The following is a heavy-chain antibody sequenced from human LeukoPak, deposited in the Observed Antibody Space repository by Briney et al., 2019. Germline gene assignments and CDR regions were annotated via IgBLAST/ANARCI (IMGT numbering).Heavy chain of an antibody. CDR2: TRKKTNSYTT. CDR3: TRVVLVGSTYSYFDY. D-gene: IGHD1-26*01. V-gene: IGHV3-72*01. J-gene: IGHJ4*02. CDR1: GFTFSDHY. Sequence: GGSLRLSCAASGFTFSDHYMDWVRQAPGKGLEWVGRTRKKTNSYTTEYAASVKVRFTISRDDSKNSLYLQMNSLKTEDTAVYYCTRVVLVGSTYSYFDYWGQRTLVTVSS.